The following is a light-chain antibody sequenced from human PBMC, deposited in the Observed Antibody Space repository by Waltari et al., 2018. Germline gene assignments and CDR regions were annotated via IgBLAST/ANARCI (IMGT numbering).Light chain of an antibody. Sequence: QSVLTQPPSASGTPGQRVTISCSGSRSNIGSNYVYWYQQVPGTAPKLLIYRNTRRPSGVPDRFAGSNSGTSASLAISGLRSEDEVDYYCAAWDDSLSGRVFGGGTKVTVL. V-gene: IGLV1-47*01. J-gene: IGLJ3*02. CDR3: AAWDDSLSGRV. CDR1: RSNIGSNY. CDR2: RNT.